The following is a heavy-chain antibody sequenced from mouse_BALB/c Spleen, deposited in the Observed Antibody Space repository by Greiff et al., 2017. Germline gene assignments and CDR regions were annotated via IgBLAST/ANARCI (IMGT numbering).Heavy chain of an antibody. CDR1: GYSITSDYA. CDR2: ISYSGST. V-gene: IGHV3-2*02. CDR3: ARAYGYGGWYFDV. D-gene: IGHD1-2*01. Sequence: EVKLMESGPGLVKPSQSLSLTCTVTGYSITSDYAWNWIRQFPGNKLEWMGYISYSGSTSYNPSLKSRISITRDTSKNQFFLQLNSVTTEDTATYYCARAYGYGGWYFDVWGAGTTVTVSS. J-gene: IGHJ1*01.